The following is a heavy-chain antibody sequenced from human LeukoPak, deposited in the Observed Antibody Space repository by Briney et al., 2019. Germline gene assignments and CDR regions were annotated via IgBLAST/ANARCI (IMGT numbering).Heavy chain of an antibody. V-gene: IGHV3-74*01. Sequence: GGSLRLSCAASGFTFSSYEMNWVRQASGKGLVWVSRINSDGSSTSYADSVKGRFTISRDNAKNSLYLQMNSLRAEDTAVYYCAELGITMIGGVWGKGTTVTISS. CDR2: INSDGSST. CDR1: GFTFSSYE. CDR3: AELGITMIGGV. D-gene: IGHD3-10*02. J-gene: IGHJ6*04.